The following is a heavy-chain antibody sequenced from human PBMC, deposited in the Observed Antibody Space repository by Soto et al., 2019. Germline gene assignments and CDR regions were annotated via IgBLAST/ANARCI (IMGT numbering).Heavy chain of an antibody. Sequence: SETLSLTCTVSGGSINRNTYHWGWIRQPPGKGLERIGNINYSGSTYYNPSLKSRVTISVDTSKNQFSLKLSSVTAADTAVYYCARLIFGVVIGTYYFDYWGQGTLVTVSS. J-gene: IGHJ4*02. V-gene: IGHV4-39*01. D-gene: IGHD3-3*01. CDR2: INYSGST. CDR1: GGSINRNTYH. CDR3: ARLIFGVVIGTYYFDY.